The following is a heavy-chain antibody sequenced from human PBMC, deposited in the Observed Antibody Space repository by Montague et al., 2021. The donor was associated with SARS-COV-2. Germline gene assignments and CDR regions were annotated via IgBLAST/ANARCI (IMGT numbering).Heavy chain of an antibody. CDR1: GGSIGTYY. D-gene: IGHD4-17*01. CDR2: IYYTGST. CDR3: ARDNYGDWGYYGLDV. V-gene: IGHV4-59*01. J-gene: IGHJ6*02. Sequence: SETLSLTCTVSGGSIGTYYWNWIRQSPGKGLEWLGYIYYTGSTKYSPSPKSRVTISMDTSRDQLSLRLKSVTAADTAVYYCARDNYGDWGYYGLDVWGQGTPVIVSS.